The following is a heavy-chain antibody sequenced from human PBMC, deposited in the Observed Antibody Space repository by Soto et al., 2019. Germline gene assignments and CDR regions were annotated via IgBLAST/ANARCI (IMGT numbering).Heavy chain of an antibody. CDR1: GGSISSYY. D-gene: IGHD4-17*01. CDR3: ARNDYGDYDVSHYFDY. Sequence: SETLSLTCTVSGGSISSYYWSWIRQPPGKGLEWIGYIYYSGSTNYNPSLKSRVTISVDTSKNQFSLKLSSVTAADTAVYYCARNDYGDYDVSHYFDYWGQGTLVTVSS. J-gene: IGHJ4*02. V-gene: IGHV4-59*01. CDR2: IYYSGST.